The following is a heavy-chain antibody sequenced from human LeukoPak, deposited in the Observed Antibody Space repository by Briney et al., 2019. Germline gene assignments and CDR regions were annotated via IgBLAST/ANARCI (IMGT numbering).Heavy chain of an antibody. CDR1: GGTFSSYA. CDR3: ARGYIVGVPWGDNWFDP. D-gene: IGHD1-26*01. J-gene: IGHJ5*02. CDR2: IIPIFGTA. V-gene: IGHV1-69*13. Sequence: ASVKVSCKASGGTFSSYAISWVRQAPGQGLEWMGGIIPIFGTANYALKFQGRVTITADESTSTAYMELSSLRSEDTAVYYCARGYIVGVPWGDNWFDPWGQGTLVTVSS.